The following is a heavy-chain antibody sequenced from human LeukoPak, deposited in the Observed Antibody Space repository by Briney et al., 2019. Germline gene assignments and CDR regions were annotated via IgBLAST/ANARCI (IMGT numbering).Heavy chain of an antibody. J-gene: IGHJ4*02. CDR1: GFSVSGYY. CDR3: ARGKDY. V-gene: IGHV3-66*01. CDR2: IYTGGGT. Sequence: GGSLRLSCAASGFSVSGYYMSWVRQAPGKGLEWVSIIYTGGGTYYADSVKARFTVSRDNPKNTVYLQMNSLKAEGTGVYFCARGKDYWGQGTLVTVSS.